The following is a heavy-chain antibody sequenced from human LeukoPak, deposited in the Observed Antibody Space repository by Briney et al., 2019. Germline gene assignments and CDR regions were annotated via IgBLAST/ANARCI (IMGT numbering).Heavy chain of an antibody. CDR2: ISSSSSYI. Sequence: GGSLRLSCAASGFTFSSYSMNWVRQAPGKGLEWVSSISSSSSYIYYADSVKGRFTISRDNAKNSLYLQMNSLRAEDTAVYYCASDRFGEYYFDYWGQGTLVTVSS. D-gene: IGHD3-10*01. CDR1: GFTFSSYS. V-gene: IGHV3-21*01. J-gene: IGHJ4*02. CDR3: ASDRFGEYYFDY.